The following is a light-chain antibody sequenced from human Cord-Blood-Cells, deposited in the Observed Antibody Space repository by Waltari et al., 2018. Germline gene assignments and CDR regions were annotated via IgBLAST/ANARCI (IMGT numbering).Light chain of an antibody. J-gene: IGKJ3*01. CDR1: QDISNY. CDR2: DAS. Sequence: DIQMTQSPSSLSASVGDRVTITCQASQDISNYLNWYQQKPGKAPKLLIYDASNLETGVPPRLSGSGSGTDFTFTISSLQPEDIVTYYCQQYDNLQFTFGPGTKVDIK. CDR3: QQYDNLQFT. V-gene: IGKV1-33*01.